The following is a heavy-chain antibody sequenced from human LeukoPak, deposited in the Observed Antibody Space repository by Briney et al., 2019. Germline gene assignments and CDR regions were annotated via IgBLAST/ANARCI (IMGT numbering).Heavy chain of an antibody. D-gene: IGHD1-26*01. CDR3: ARGSYYGYYYFDY. CDR1: GFTFSSYA. J-gene: IGHJ4*02. CDR2: ISRSGGSA. V-gene: IGHV3-23*01. Sequence: GGSLRLSCAASGFTFSSYAMSWVRQAPGKGLEWVSGISRSGGSANYADSVKGRFTISRDNSKSTLYLQMNSLRAEDTAVYYCARGSYYGYYYFDYWGQGTLVTVSS.